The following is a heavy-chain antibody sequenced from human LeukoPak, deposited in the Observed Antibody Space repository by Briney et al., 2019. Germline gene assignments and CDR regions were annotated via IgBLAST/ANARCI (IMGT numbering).Heavy chain of an antibody. CDR1: GFTFSSYS. CDR3: AKAMVRGVIASFDY. Sequence: GGSLRLSCAAPGFTFSSYSMNWVRQAPGKGLEWVSYISSSSTIYYADSVKGRFTISRDSAKNSLYLQMNSLRAEDTAVYYCAKAMVRGVIASFDYWGQGTLVTVSS. D-gene: IGHD3-10*01. J-gene: IGHJ4*02. CDR2: ISSSSTI. V-gene: IGHV3-48*04.